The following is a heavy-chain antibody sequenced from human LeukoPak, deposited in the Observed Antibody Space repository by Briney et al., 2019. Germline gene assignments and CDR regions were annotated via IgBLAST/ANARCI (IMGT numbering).Heavy chain of an antibody. CDR3: ARELVDGDYAYYYGVGV. Sequence: GRSLRLSCAASGFTFSRYALHWVRQAPGKGLEWVAVISYDGSDKYYADSVKGRFTISRDNSKNTLYLQMNSVGAEDTAVYYCARELVDGDYAYYYGVGVWGQGTTVTVSS. V-gene: IGHV3-30*04. J-gene: IGHJ6*02. D-gene: IGHD6-19*01. CDR2: ISYDGSDK. CDR1: GFTFSRYA.